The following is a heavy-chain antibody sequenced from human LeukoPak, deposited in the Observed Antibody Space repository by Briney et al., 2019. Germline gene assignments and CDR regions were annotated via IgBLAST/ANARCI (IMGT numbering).Heavy chain of an antibody. Sequence: SETLSLTCTVSGGSISSYYWNWIRQPAGKGLEWIGRFYPSGGTNYNPSLKSRVAMSVDTSKNQLSLKLSSVTAADTAVYYCAKDLDYTTYGYYFDYWGQGTLVTVSS. V-gene: IGHV4-4*07. D-gene: IGHD4-11*01. J-gene: IGHJ4*02. CDR3: AKDLDYTTYGYYFDY. CDR1: GGSISSYY. CDR2: FYPSGGT.